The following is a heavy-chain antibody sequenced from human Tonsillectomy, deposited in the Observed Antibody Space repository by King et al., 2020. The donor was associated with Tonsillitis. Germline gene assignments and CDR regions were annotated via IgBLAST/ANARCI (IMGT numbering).Heavy chain of an antibody. V-gene: IGHV3-30*04. CDR2: ISYDGSDK. D-gene: IGHD3-22*01. CDR3: ARYLFNNSYDSICCCDY. Sequence: VQLVESGGGVVQPGRSLRLSCAASGFTFSSYPLHWVRQAPGKGLEWVAVISYDGSDKYYADSVKGRFTISRDNSKNTLYLQMNSLRVDDTAVYYFARYLFNNSYDSICCCDYWGQGTLVTVSS. J-gene: IGHJ4*02. CDR1: GFTFSSYP.